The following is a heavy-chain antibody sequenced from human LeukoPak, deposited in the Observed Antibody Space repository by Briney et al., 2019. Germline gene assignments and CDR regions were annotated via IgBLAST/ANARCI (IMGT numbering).Heavy chain of an antibody. CDR2: IYPGDSDT. Sequence: GESLQISCKGSGYSFTRYWIGWVRQMPGKGLEWLGIIYPGDSDTRYSPSFQGQVTISADNSISTAYLQWSSLKASDTAMYYCARDYYDSTGYMYDAFDIWGQGTMVTVSS. J-gene: IGHJ3*02. CDR3: ARDYYDSTGYMYDAFDI. V-gene: IGHV5-51*01. D-gene: IGHD3-22*01. CDR1: GYSFTRYW.